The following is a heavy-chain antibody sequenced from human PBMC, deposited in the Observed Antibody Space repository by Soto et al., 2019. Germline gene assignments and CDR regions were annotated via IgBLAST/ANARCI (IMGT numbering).Heavy chain of an antibody. CDR3: ARSQGSRTSLEIYYYYYYGMDV. CDR2: IIPIPGTA. Sequence: QVQLVQSGAEVKKPGSSVKVSCKASGGTFGSYAISWVRQAPGQGLEWMGGIIPIPGTANYAQKFQGRVTIAADESTSTAYMELSSLRSEDTAVYYWARSQGSRTSLEIYYYYYYGMDVWGQGTTVTVSS. D-gene: IGHD2-2*01. J-gene: IGHJ6*02. V-gene: IGHV1-69*01. CDR1: GGTFGSYA.